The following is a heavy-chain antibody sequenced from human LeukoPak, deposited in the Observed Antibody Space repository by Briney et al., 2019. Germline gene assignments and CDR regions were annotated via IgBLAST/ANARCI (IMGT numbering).Heavy chain of an antibody. D-gene: IGHD3-22*01. CDR1: GFTFSSYG. CDR3: AKVRDRDYDSSGYFDY. V-gene: IGHV3-30*02. CDR2: IRYDGSNK. Sequence: GGSLRLSCAASGFTFSSYGMHWVRQAPGKGLEWVAFIRYDGSNKYYADSVKGRFTISRDNAKNSLYLQMNSLRAEDTALYYCAKVRDRDYDSSGYFDYWGQGTLVTVSS. J-gene: IGHJ4*02.